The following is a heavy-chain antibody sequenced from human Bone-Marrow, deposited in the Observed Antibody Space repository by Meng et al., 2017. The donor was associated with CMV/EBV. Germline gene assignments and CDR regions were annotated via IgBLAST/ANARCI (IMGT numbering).Heavy chain of an antibody. V-gene: IGHV3-48*04. CDR3: ARDSIHCSSTSCYIDY. Sequence: GGSLRLSCAASGFIFSSYSMNWVRQAPGKGLEWVSYISSSGSTIYYADSVKGRFTISRDNAKNSLYLQMNSLRAEDTAVYYCARDSIHCSSTSCYIDYWGQGTLVTVSS. J-gene: IGHJ4*02. CDR2: ISSSGSTI. CDR1: GFIFSSYS. D-gene: IGHD2-2*01.